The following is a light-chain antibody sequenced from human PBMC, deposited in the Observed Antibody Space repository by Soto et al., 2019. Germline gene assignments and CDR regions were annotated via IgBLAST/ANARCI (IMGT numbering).Light chain of an antibody. CDR3: MIWHSSAYV. J-gene: IGLJ1*01. CDR2: YKSDSDK. Sequence: QSVLTQPSSLSASPGASASLTCTLPSGINVGTYRIYWYQQKPGSPPQYLLNYKSDSDKQQGSGVPSRFSGSKYVSANAGILLVSGLQSEDEADYYCMIWHSSAYVFGTGTKLTVL. CDR1: SGINVGTYR. V-gene: IGLV5-45*03.